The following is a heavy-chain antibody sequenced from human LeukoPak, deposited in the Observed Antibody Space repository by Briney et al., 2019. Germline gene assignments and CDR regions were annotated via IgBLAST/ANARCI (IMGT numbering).Heavy chain of an antibody. J-gene: IGHJ4*02. D-gene: IGHD3-22*01. CDR2: TIPIFGTA. CDR1: RGTFSSYA. Sequence: SVKVSCKASRGTFSSYAIIWVRQAPGHGLEWMGGTIPIFGTANYAQKFQGRVTITADESTSTAYMELSSLRSEDTAVYYGARDRGYYDSSGYKWGQGTLVTVSS. CDR3: ARDRGYYDSSGYK. V-gene: IGHV1-69*13.